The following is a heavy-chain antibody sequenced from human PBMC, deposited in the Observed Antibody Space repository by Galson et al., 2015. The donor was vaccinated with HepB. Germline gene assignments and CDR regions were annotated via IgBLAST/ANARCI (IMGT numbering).Heavy chain of an antibody. CDR1: GFTFSSYG. J-gene: IGHJ4*02. V-gene: IGHV3-30*18. CDR2: ISYDGSNK. Sequence: SLRLSCAASGFTFSSYGMHWVRQAPGKGLEWVAVISYDGSNKYYADSVKGRFTISRDNSKNTLYLQMNSLRAEDTAVYYCAKLDKDRYYYDSSGYGFDYWGQGTLVTVSS. D-gene: IGHD3-22*01. CDR3: AKLDKDRYYYDSSGYGFDY.